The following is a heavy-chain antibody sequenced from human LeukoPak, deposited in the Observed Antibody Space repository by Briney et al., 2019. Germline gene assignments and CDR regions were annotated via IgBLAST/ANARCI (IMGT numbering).Heavy chain of an antibody. CDR3: AKGLGITCYYGSGSYYTTSGYYYGMDV. J-gene: IGHJ6*02. V-gene: IGHV3-23*01. CDR1: GFTFSSYA. D-gene: IGHD3-10*01. Sequence: GGSLRLSCAASGFTFSSYAMSWVRQAPGKGLEWVSAISGSGGSTYYADSVKGRFTISRDNSKNTLYLQMNSLRAEDTAVYYCAKGLGITCYYGSGSYYTTSGYYYGMDVWGQGTTVTVSS. CDR2: ISGSGGST.